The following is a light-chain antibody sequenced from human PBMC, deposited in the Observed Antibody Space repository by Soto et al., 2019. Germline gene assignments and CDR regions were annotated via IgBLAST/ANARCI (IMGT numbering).Light chain of an antibody. CDR3: HQRQSCPRT. CDR2: GAS. V-gene: IGKV3-15*01. CDR1: QSVSSN. J-gene: IGKJ1*01. Sequence: EIVMTQSPATLSVSPWEIATLSCWASQSVSSNLAWYQQKPGQAPRLLIYGASTRATGIPARFSGSGSGTDFTLTISDVEPEDFAVYYCHQRQSCPRTFGQGTKVDIK.